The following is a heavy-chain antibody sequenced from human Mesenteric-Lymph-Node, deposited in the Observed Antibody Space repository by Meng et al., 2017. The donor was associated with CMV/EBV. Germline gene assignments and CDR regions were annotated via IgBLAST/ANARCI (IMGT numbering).Heavy chain of an antibody. CDR2: IYHSGST. J-gene: IGHJ4*02. CDR1: GFTFSSYTM. D-gene: IGHD4-11*01. Sequence: GSLRLSCTASGFTFSSYTMNWVRQAAGKGLEWIGEIYHSGSTNYNPSLKSRVTISVDKSKNQFSLKLSSVTAADTAVYYCARVGPMTTVNYFDYWGQGTLVTVSS. CDR3: ARVGPMTTVNYFDY. V-gene: IGHV4-4*02.